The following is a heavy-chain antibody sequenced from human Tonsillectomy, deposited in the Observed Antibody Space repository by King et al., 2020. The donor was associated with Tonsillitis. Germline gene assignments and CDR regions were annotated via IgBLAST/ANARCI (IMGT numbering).Heavy chain of an antibody. CDR2: INHSGST. D-gene: IGHD2-2*01. V-gene: IGHV4-34*01. J-gene: IGHJ6*03. CDR1: GGSFSGYD. CDR3: ARGKGDIVVVPAAMRFWHYYYMDV. Sequence: VQLQQWGAGLLKPAETLSLTCAVYGGSFSGYDWSWIRQPPGKGLEWIGEINHSGSTNYNPSLKSRVTISVDTSKNQFSLKLSSVTAADTAVYYCARGKGDIVVVPAAMRFWHYYYMDVWGKGTTVTVSS.